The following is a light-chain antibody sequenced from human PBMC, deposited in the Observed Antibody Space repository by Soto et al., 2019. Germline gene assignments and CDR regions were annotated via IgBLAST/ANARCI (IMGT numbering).Light chain of an antibody. CDR3: AAWDDSLNAQGV. CDR2: SND. CDR1: SSNIGRNT. J-gene: IGLJ3*02. Sequence: QSVLTQPPSASGTPGQRVSISCSGSSSNIGRNTVNWYQQLPGTAPKVLIYSNDQRPSGVPDRFSGSKSGTSASLAISGLQSEDEADYYCAAWDDSLNAQGVFGGGTKLTVL. V-gene: IGLV1-44*01.